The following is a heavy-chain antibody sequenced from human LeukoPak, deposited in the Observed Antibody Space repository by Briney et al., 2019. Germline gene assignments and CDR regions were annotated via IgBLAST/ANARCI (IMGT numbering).Heavy chain of an antibody. Sequence: PGGSLRLSCAASGFTFSNHYMSWVRQAPGKGLEWVANIMPDGSASECVDSVRGRFTIFRDNARNSLYLQMDSLRAEDTAVYYCAKGHYYGSGSLDYWGQGTLVTVSS. CDR2: IMPDGSAS. J-gene: IGHJ4*02. V-gene: IGHV3-7*01. CDR3: AKGHYYGSGSLDY. CDR1: GFTFSNHY. D-gene: IGHD3-10*01.